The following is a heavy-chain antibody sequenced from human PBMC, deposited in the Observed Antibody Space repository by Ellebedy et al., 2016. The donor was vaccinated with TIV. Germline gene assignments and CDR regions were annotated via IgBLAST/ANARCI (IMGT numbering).Heavy chain of an antibody. CDR2: IYQDGSFQ. CDR1: GFSFRSYW. J-gene: IGHJ5*02. Sequence: GESLKISCTASGFSFRSYWMSWVRQAPGKGLEWVANIYQDGSFQYYLDSVKGRFTISRDNANKLLFLQMNILRVEDTAVYYCSRRGSYGDYAVQVNRWFDTWGQGTLVSVSS. CDR3: SRRGSYGDYAVQVNRWFDT. V-gene: IGHV3-7*01. D-gene: IGHD4-17*01.